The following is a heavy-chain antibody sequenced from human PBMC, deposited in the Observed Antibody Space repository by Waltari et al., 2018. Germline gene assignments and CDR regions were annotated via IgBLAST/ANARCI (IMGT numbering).Heavy chain of an antibody. CDR3: AKGLWNGDYYGMDV. D-gene: IGHD1-1*01. J-gene: IGHJ6*02. V-gene: IGHV3-30*18. Sequence: QVQLVESGGGVVQPGRSLRLPCAASGFTFSSYGMHWVRQAPGKGLEWVAVISYDGSNKYYADSVKCRFTISRDNSKNTLYLQMNSLRAEDTAVYYCAKGLWNGDYYGMDVWGQGTTVTVSS. CDR1: GFTFSSYG. CDR2: ISYDGSNK.